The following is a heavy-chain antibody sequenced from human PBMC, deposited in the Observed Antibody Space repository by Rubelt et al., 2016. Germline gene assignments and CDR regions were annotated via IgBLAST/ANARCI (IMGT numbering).Heavy chain of an antibody. D-gene: IGHD2-2*01. CDR3: VRAYQLPLFVP. CDR1: DSSMNIHS. V-gene: IGHV4-59*11. Sequence: QVLLQESGPGLVKPSETLSLTCSISDSSMNIHSWSWFRRPPGKGLEWIGYIYYSGSTNYKPSLKSRVTISVDTSKNQFSLKRRCVTAADTAVYYCVRAYQLPLFVPWGQGTLVTVSS. CDR2: IYYSGST. J-gene: IGHJ5*02.